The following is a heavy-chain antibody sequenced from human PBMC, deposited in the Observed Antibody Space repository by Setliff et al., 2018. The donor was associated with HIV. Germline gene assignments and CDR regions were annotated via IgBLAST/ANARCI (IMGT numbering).Heavy chain of an antibody. CDR1: GYTFTGYY. Sequence: GASVKVSCKASGYTFTGYYMHWVRQAPGQGLEWMGWINPNSGGTNYAQKFQGRVTMTRDTSISTAYMELSSLRSEDTAVYYCAREGRGGNSYLYYYYGMDVWGQGTTVTVSS. D-gene: IGHD2-15*01. V-gene: IGHV1-2*02. CDR2: INPNSGGT. CDR3: AREGRGGNSYLYYYYGMDV. J-gene: IGHJ6*02.